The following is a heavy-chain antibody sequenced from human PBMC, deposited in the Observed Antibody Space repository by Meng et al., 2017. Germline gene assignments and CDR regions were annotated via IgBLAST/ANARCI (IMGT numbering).Heavy chain of an antibody. CDR3: ARVGWFYDY. Sequence: LRLSCTVSGGSISSGSYYWSWIRQPAGKGLEWIGRIYTSGSTNYNPSLKSRVTISVDTSKNQFSLKLSSVTAADTAVYYCARVGWFYDYWGQGTLVPSPQ. J-gene: IGHJ4*02. V-gene: IGHV4-61*02. D-gene: IGHD2-15*01. CDR2: IYTSGST. CDR1: GGSISSGSYY.